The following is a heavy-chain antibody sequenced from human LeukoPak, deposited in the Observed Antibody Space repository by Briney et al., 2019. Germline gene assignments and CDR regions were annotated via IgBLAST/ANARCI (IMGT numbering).Heavy chain of an antibody. CDR1: GGSITGYY. V-gene: IGHV4-34*01. CDR2: IHYTGAT. CDR3: VRGNILTGYCFDF. D-gene: IGHD3-9*01. Sequence: KASETLSLTCAVYGGSITGYYWSWIRQTPGRGLEWVGEIHYTGATSYNPSLKSRATISTDTSKNQFSLRLSSVTAADTAVYYCVRGNILTGYCFDFWGQGALVTVSS. J-gene: IGHJ4*02.